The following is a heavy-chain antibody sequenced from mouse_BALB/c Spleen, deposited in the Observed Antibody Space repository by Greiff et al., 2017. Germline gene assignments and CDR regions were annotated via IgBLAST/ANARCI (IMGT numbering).Heavy chain of an antibody. V-gene: IGHV5-6-2*01. CDR3: ARHVGGFYYFDY. J-gene: IGHJ2*01. Sequence: EVQRVESGGGLVKLGGSLKLSCAASGFTFSSYYMSWVRQTPEKRLELVAAINSNGGSTYYPDTVKGRFTISRDNAKNTLYLQMSSLKSEDTALYYCARHVGGFYYFDYWGQGTTLTVSS. CDR2: INSNGGST. CDR1: GFTFSSYY.